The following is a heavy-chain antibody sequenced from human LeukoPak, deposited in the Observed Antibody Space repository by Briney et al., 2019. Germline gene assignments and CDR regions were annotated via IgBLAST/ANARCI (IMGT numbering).Heavy chain of an antibody. CDR2: IYSGGST. CDR3: AGTDYGDYSTGYYGMDV. V-gene: IGHV3-66*01. J-gene: IGHJ6*02. D-gene: IGHD4-17*01. Sequence: GGSLRLSCAASGSTVSSNYMSWVRQAPGKGLEWVSVIYSGGSTYYADSVKGRFTISRDNSKNTLYLQMNGLRAEDTAVYYCAGTDYGDYSTGYYGMDVWGQGTTVTVSS. CDR1: GSTVSSNY.